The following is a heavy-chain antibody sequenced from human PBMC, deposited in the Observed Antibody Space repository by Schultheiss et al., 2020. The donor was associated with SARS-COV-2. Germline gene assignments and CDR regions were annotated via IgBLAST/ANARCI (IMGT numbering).Heavy chain of an antibody. CDR3: ARGEDYDYVWGSYLSFY. J-gene: IGHJ4*02. Sequence: GGSLRLSCAASGFTFSTYWMHWVRQVPGKGLVWVSRINSDGSGTSYADSVKGRFTISRDNAKNSLYLQMNSLRAEDTAVYYCARGEDYDYVWGSYLSFYWGQGTLVTVSS. D-gene: IGHD3-16*01. CDR2: INSDGSGT. V-gene: IGHV3-74*01. CDR1: GFTFSTYW.